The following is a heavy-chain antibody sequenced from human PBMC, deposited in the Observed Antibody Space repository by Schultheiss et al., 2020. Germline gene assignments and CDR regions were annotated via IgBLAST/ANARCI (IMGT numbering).Heavy chain of an antibody. CDR3: ASTWDGSGWIDP. CDR1: GFTFSSYA. D-gene: IGHD3-10*01. Sequence: GESLKISCAASGFTFSSYAMHWVRQAPGKGLEWVAVISYDGSNKYYADSVKGRFTISRDNSKNTLYLQMNSLRAEDTAVYYCASTWDGSGWIDPWGQGTLVTLSS. V-gene: IGHV3-30-3*01. CDR2: ISYDGSNK. J-gene: IGHJ5*02.